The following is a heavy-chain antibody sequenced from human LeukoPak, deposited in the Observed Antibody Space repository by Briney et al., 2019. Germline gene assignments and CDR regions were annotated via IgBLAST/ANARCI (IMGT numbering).Heavy chain of an antibody. Sequence: ASVKVSCKASGYTFTSYGISWVRQAPGQGLEWMGWISAYNNNTIYAQNLQGRLTMTTDTSTSTAYMELRSLRSEDPAMYYCEREGHDTSGYYCPNWFDPWGQGTLVAVSS. CDR2: ISAYNNNT. V-gene: IGHV1-18*01. CDR3: EREGHDTSGYYCPNWFDP. J-gene: IGHJ5*02. D-gene: IGHD3-22*01. CDR1: GYTFTSYG.